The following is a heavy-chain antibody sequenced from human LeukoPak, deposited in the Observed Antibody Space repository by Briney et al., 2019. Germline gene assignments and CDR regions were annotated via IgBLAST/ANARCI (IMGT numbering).Heavy chain of an antibody. V-gene: IGHV4-38-2*02. CDR3: ARAYPYGDYSFDY. D-gene: IGHD4-17*01. Sequence: PSETLSLTCTVSGYSISSGYYWSWIRQPTGKGLEWIGSIYHSGSTYYNPSLKSRVTISVDTSKNQFSLKLSSVTAADTAVYYCARAYPYGDYSFDYWGQGTLVTVSS. J-gene: IGHJ4*02. CDR1: GYSISSGYY. CDR2: IYHSGST.